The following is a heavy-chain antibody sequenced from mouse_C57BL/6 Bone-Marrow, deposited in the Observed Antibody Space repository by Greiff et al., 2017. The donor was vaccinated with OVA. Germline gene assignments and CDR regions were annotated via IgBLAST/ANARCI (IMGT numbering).Heavy chain of an antibody. J-gene: IGHJ3*01. CDR3: ARNYGSKAWFAY. D-gene: IGHD1-1*01. CDR2: IYPRSGNT. CDR1: GYTFTSYG. V-gene: IGHV1-81*01. Sequence: VMLVESGAELARPGASVKLSCKASGYTFTSYGISWVKQRTGQGLEWIGEIYPRSGNTYYNEKFKGKATLTADKSSSTAYMELRSLTSEDSAVYFCARNYGSKAWFAYWGQGILVTVSA.